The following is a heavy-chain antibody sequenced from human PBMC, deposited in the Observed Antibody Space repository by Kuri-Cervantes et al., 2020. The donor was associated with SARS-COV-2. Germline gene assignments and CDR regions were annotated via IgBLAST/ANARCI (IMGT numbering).Heavy chain of an antibody. CDR2: ISSSSSYI. D-gene: IGHD3-10*01. V-gene: IGHV3-21*01. J-gene: IGHJ5*02. CDR1: GFTFSSYS. CDR3: ARARVRGASGPYNWFDP. Sequence: LSLTCAASGFTFSSYSMNWVRQAPGKGLEWVSSISSSSSYIYYADSVKGRFTISRDNAKNSLYLQMNSLRAEDTAVYYCARARVRGASGPYNWFDPWGQGTLVTDSS.